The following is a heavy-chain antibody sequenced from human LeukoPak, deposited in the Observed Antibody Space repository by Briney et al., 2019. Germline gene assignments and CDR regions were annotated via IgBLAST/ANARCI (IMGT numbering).Heavy chain of an antibody. Sequence: SETLSLTCTVSGDSTSNFYWNWIRQSPGKGLEWIGNIHYSGSGVYNPSLKSRGTISIDTSRRQFFLKLNSVTAADTAVYFCALAPNSNWFDFWGPGTLVTVSS. CDR3: ALAPNSNWFDF. J-gene: IGHJ5*01. D-gene: IGHD2-8*01. V-gene: IGHV4-59*03. CDR1: GDSTSNFY. CDR2: IHYSGSG.